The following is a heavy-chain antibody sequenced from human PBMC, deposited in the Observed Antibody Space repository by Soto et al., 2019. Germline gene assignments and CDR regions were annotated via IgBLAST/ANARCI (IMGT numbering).Heavy chain of an antibody. CDR3: ARDPPGLRFLEWLYYFDY. D-gene: IGHD3-3*01. CDR2: ISAYNGNT. Sequence: QVPLVQSGAEVKKPGASVKVSCKASGYTFTSYGISWVRQAPGQGLEWMGWISAYNGNTNYAQKLQGRVTMTTDTSTSTAYMELRSLRSDDTAVYYCARDPPGLRFLEWLYYFDYWGQGTLVTVSS. J-gene: IGHJ4*02. CDR1: GYTFTSYG. V-gene: IGHV1-18*04.